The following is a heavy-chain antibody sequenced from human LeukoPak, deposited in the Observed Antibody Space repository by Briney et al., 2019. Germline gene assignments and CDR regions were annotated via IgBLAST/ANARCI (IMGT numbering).Heavy chain of an antibody. CDR3: ARVSFVRSSGYYSPFDY. V-gene: IGHV3-48*04. D-gene: IGHD3-22*01. Sequence: GGSLRLSCAASGFTFSSYSMNWVRQAPGKGLEWVSYISSSGSTISYAGSVKGRFTISRDNAKNSLYLQMNSLRAEDTAVYYCARVSFVRSSGYYSPFDYWGQGTLVTVSS. CDR2: ISSSGSTI. J-gene: IGHJ4*02. CDR1: GFTFSSYS.